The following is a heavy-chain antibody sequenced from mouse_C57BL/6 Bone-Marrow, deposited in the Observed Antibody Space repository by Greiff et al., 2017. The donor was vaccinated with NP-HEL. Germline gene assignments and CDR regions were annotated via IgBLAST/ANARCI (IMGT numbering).Heavy chain of an antibody. Sequence: QVQLQQPGAELVMPGASVKLSCKASGYTFTSYWMHWVKQRPGQGLEWIGEIDPSDSYTNYNQKFKGKSTLTVDKSSSTAYMQLSSLTSEDSAVYYCARGSPYRYPEDYWGQGTTLTVSS. D-gene: IGHD2-12*01. CDR3: ARGSPYRYPEDY. V-gene: IGHV1-69*01. CDR1: GYTFTSYW. CDR2: IDPSDSYT. J-gene: IGHJ2*01.